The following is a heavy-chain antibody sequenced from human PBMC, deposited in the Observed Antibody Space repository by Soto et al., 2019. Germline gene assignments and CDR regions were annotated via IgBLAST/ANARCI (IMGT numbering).Heavy chain of an antibody. CDR3: VRDLYRSATMPCLDH. J-gene: IGHJ4*02. Sequence: GGFLRLSCGASGFTFINYAMSWVRQSPGKGLEWVSSISDTGGDSYYADSMDGRFTVSRDNSKNTLYLQINSLRAEDTAIYYCVRDLYRSATMPCLDHWGQGARVTAPQ. CDR2: ISDTGGDS. V-gene: IGHV3-23*01. CDR1: GFTFINYA. D-gene: IGHD1-1*01.